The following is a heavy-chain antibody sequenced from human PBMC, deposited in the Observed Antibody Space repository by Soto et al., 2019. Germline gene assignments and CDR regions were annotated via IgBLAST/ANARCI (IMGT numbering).Heavy chain of an antibody. CDR1: GYTFTSYG. D-gene: IGHD2-21*02. CDR3: ARDRAVVVTASYEGTY. J-gene: IGHJ4*02. CDR2: ISAYNGNT. Sequence: QVQLVQSGAEVKKPGASVKVSCKASGYTFTSYGISWVRQAPGQGLEWMGWISAYNGNTNYAQKLQGRVTMTTDTSKRTAYMELRSLRSDDTAVYYCARDRAVVVTASYEGTYWGQGTLVTVSS. V-gene: IGHV1-18*01.